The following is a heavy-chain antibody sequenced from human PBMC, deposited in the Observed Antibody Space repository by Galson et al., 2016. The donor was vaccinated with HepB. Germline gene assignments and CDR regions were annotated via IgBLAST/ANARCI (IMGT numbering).Heavy chain of an antibody. J-gene: IGHJ4*02. CDR2: ISYDGSNK. Sequence: SLRLPCAASGFTFNSYGMDRVRPAPGKGLEWVAVISYDGSNKYYADSVKGRFTISRDNSKNTLYLQMNSLRAEDTAVYYCAKTVRMTTVTGFDYWGQGTLVTVSS. V-gene: IGHV3-30*18. CDR3: AKTVRMTTVTGFDY. CDR1: GFTFNSYG. D-gene: IGHD4-17*01.